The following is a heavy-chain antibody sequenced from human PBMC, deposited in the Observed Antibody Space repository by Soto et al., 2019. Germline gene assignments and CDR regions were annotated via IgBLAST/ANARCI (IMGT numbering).Heavy chain of an antibody. Sequence: PGESLKISCKGSGYSFTSYWIGWVRQMPGKGLEWMGIIYPGDSDTRYSPSFQGQVTISAYKSISTAYLQWSSLKASDTAMYYCARRYFHNDYGDFAFGYWGQGTLVTVSS. CDR2: IYPGDSDT. CDR1: GYSFTSYW. CDR3: ARRYFHNDYGDFAFGY. V-gene: IGHV5-51*01. D-gene: IGHD4-17*01. J-gene: IGHJ4*02.